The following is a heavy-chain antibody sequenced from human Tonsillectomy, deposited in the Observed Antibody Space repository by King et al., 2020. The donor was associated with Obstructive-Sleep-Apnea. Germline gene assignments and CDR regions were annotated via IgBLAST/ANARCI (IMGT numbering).Heavy chain of an antibody. CDR2: IASGSSYR. CDR1: GFTFRTYS. J-gene: IGHJ4*02. Sequence: VQLVESGGGLVKPGGSLRLSCAASGFTFRTYSMNWVRQAPGKGREWVSSIASGSSYRYYADSVKGRFTISRDNAKKTLYLQITSLRAEDTAVYYCARDQGGGLTGSMTNWGQGTLVTVSA. V-gene: IGHV3-21*01. CDR3: ARDQGGGLTGSMTN. D-gene: IGHD1-20*01.